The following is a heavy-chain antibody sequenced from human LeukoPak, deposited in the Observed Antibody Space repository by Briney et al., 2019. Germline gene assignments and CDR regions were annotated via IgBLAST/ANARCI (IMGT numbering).Heavy chain of an antibody. CDR2: IYYSGST. D-gene: IGHD1-26*01. J-gene: IGHJ3*02. V-gene: IGHV4-39*07. CDR3: ARDHSGSYLDAFDI. Sequence: PSETLSLTCTVSGGSISSSSYYWGWIRQPPGKGLEWIGSIYYSGSTYYNPSLKSRVTISVDTSKNQFSLKLSSVTAADTAVYYCARDHSGSYLDAFDIWGQGTMVTVSS. CDR1: GGSISSSSYY.